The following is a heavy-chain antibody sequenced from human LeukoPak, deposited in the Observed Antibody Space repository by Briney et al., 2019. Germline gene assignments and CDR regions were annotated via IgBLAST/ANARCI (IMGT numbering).Heavy chain of an antibody. D-gene: IGHD2-15*01. CDR3: ARGAPGSYCSGGSCPYFDY. Sequence: GASVKVSCKASGYTFTSYDVNWVRQATGQGLEWMGWVNPNSGHTGYAQKFQGRATMTTNTSISTAYMELSSLRSEDTAVYYCARGAPGSYCSGGSCPYFDYWGQGTLVSVSS. CDR2: VNPNSGHT. V-gene: IGHV1-8*01. CDR1: GYTFTSYD. J-gene: IGHJ4*02.